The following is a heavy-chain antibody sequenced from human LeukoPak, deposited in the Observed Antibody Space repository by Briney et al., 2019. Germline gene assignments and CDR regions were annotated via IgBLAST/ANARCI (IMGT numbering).Heavy chain of an antibody. Sequence: PSETLSLTCAVYGPLDIYYFMFVRQPPGKGLQWLGEITYRRSADYNPSLKSRLTISIDVPQRQISLQLRSVTAADTAVYYCARGRRMITFGGVIRNWFDPWGQGTLVTVSS. V-gene: IGHV4-34*01. J-gene: IGHJ5*02. CDR1: GPLDIYY. D-gene: IGHD3-16*02. CDR2: ITYRRSA. CDR3: ARGRRMITFGGVIRNWFDP.